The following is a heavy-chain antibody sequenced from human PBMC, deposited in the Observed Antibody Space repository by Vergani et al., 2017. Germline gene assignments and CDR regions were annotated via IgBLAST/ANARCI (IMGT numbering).Heavy chain of an antibody. J-gene: IGHJ4*02. Sequence: QVQLVQSGAEVKKPGASVKVSCKASGYTFTSYGISWVRQAPGQGLEWMGWISAYNGNTNYAQKLKGRVTMTTDTSTSTAYMELRSLRSDDTAVYYCARDCSSTSCYLSIDYWGQGTLVTVSS. CDR1: GYTFTSYG. CDR3: ARDCSSTSCYLSIDY. CDR2: ISAYNGNT. V-gene: IGHV1-18*01. D-gene: IGHD2-2*01.